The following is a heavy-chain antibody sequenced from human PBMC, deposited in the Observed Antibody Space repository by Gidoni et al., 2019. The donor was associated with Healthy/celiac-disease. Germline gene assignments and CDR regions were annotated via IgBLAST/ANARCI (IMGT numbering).Heavy chain of an antibody. V-gene: IGHV5-51*01. D-gene: IGHD3-3*01. J-gene: IGHJ6*02. CDR2: IYPGDSDT. CDR1: GYSFTSYW. CDR3: ARLGRRTIFGVATPYYYYGMDV. Sequence: EVQLVPSGAEVKKPGESLKISCKGSGYSFTSYWMGWVRQMPGKGLEWMGIIYPGDSDTRYSPSFQGQVTISADTSISTAYLQWSSLKASDTAMYYCARLGRRTIFGVATPYYYYGMDVWGQGTTVTVSS.